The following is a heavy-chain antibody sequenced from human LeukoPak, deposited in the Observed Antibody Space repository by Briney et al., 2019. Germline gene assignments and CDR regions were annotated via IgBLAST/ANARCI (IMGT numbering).Heavy chain of an antibody. CDR3: AKDPAGGYYYMDV. CDR2: IWYDGSNK. V-gene: IGHV3-33*06. D-gene: IGHD1-1*01. Sequence: GRSLRLSCAASGFTFSSYGMHWVRQAPGKGLEWVAVIWYDGSNKYYADSVKGRFTISRDNSKNTLYLQMNSLGAEDTAVYYCAKDPAGGYYYMDVWGKGTTVTASS. CDR1: GFTFSSYG. J-gene: IGHJ6*03.